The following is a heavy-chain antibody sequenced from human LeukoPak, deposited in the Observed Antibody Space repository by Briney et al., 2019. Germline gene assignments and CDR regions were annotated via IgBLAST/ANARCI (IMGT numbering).Heavy chain of an antibody. CDR3: AREYSSSSYFDY. J-gene: IGHJ4*02. V-gene: IGHV3-48*03. CDR2: ITGSGTI. CDR1: GFTFSTYE. D-gene: IGHD6-6*01. Sequence: GGSLRLSCAASGFTFSTYEMNWVRQAPGKGLEWVSYITGSGTIYYADSVKGRFTISRDNAKNSVYLQMNSLRAEDTAVYYCAREYSSSSYFDYWGQGTLVTVSS.